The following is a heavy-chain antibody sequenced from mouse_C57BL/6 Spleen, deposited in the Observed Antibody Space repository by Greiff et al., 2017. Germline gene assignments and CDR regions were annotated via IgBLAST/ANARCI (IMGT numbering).Heavy chain of an antibody. J-gene: IGHJ2*01. CDR3: ARGSLQGFFDY. CDR2: IYPGGGYT. V-gene: IGHV1-63*01. Sequence: QVQLMESGAALVRPGTSVKMSCKASGYTFTNYWLGWAKQRPGNGLEWLGAIYPGGGYTKSNETFKGKATLPAAKSSCTADMQFSSLTSEDTAIDDGARGSLQGFFDYWGQGTTLTVAS. CDR1: GYTFTNYW. D-gene: IGHD6-2*01.